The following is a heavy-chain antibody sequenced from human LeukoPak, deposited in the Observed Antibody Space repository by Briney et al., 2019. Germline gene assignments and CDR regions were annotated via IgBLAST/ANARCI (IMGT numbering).Heavy chain of an antibody. J-gene: IGHJ4*02. CDR2: ICSSSSYI. Sequence: SGGSLRLSCAASGFTFSSYSMNWVRQAPGKGLEWVSSICSSSSYIYYADSVKGRFTISRDNAKNSLYLQMNSLRAEDTAVYYCARGTSYYDFWSGYYKSLGYFDYWGQGTLVTVSS. CDR3: ARGTSYYDFWSGYYKSLGYFDY. V-gene: IGHV3-21*01. CDR1: GFTFSSYS. D-gene: IGHD3-3*01.